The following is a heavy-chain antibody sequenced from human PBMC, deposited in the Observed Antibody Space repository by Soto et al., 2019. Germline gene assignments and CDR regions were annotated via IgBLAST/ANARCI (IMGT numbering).Heavy chain of an antibody. J-gene: IGHJ6*02. CDR1: GGTFSSYA. V-gene: IGHV1-69*13. Sequence: GASVKVSCKASGGTFSSYAISWVRQAPGQGLEWMGGIIPIFGTANYAQKFQGRVTITADESTSTAYMELSSLRSEDTAVYYCASPEIGSGSEYYGMDVWGQGTTVTVSS. CDR2: IIPIFGTA. CDR3: ASPEIGSGSEYYGMDV. D-gene: IGHD3-3*01.